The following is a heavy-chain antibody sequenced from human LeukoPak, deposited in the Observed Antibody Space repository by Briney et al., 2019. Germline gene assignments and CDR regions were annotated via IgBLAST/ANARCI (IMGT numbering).Heavy chain of an antibody. D-gene: IGHD2-21*02. V-gene: IGHV1-18*01. J-gene: IGHJ4*02. CDR1: GYTFTSYG. CDR3: ARVRSCGGDCYPGDY. CDR2: ISAYNGNT. Sequence: GASVKVSCKASGYTFTSYGISWVRQAPGQGLEWMGWISAYNGNTNYAQKLQGRVTMTTDTSTSTAYMELRSLRSDDTAVYYCARVRSCGGDCYPGDYWGQGTLVTVSS.